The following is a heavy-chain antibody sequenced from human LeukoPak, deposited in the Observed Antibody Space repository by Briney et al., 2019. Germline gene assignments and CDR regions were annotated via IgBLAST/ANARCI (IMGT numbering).Heavy chain of an antibody. CDR2: ISNGKT. V-gene: IGHV3-23*01. J-gene: IGHJ5*02. CDR3: VREAGYCTPVCVKTNWFDP. Sequence: GGSLRLSCAASGFTVSSYAMSWVRQPPGKGLEWVAAISNGKTYYADSVRGRFAISRDDSTNTVYLHMTSLTDEDTALYHCVREAGYCTPVCVKTNWFDPWGQGTLVTVSS. CDR1: GFTVSSYA. D-gene: IGHD2-8*01.